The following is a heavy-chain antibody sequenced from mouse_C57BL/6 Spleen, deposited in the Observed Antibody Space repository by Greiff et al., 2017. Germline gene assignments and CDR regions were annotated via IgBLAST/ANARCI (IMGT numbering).Heavy chain of an antibody. J-gene: IGHJ2*01. V-gene: IGHV5-17*01. CDR1: GFTFSDYG. CDR2: ISSGSSTI. CDR3: ARGVDCGNYFDY. Sequence: EVKLVESGGGLVKPGGSLKLSCAASGFTFSDYGMHWVRQAPEKGLEWVEYISSGSSTINYADTVKGRFTISRDNAKNTLFLQMTRLRSEDTAMYYCARGVDCGNYFDYWGQGTTLTVSS.